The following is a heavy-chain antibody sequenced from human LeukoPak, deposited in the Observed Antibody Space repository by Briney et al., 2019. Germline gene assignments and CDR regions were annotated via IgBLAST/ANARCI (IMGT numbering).Heavy chain of an antibody. CDR3: ARERRYYDSSGLDI. Sequence: GGSLRLSCAASGFTFSSYAMSWVRQAPGKGLEWVSSISSSSSYIYYADSVKGRFTISRDNAKNSLYLQMNSLRAEDTAVYYCARERRYYDSSGLDIWGQGTMVTVSS. CDR2: ISSSSSYI. J-gene: IGHJ3*02. D-gene: IGHD3-22*01. V-gene: IGHV3-21*01. CDR1: GFTFSSYA.